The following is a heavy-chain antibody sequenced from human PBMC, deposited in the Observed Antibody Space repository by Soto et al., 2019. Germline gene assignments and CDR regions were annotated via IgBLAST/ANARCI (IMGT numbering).Heavy chain of an antibody. V-gene: IGHV3-23*01. J-gene: IGHJ4*02. CDR3: AKSKENYYYDSSGYLPVDY. D-gene: IGHD3-22*01. CDR1: GFTFSSYA. Sequence: GVSLRLSSAASGFTFSSYAMSWVRQAPRKGLEWVSVISGSGGSTYYADSVKGRFTISRDNSKNTMYLQMNSLRAEDTAVYYCAKSKENYYYDSSGYLPVDYWGQGTLVTVSS. CDR2: ISGSGGST.